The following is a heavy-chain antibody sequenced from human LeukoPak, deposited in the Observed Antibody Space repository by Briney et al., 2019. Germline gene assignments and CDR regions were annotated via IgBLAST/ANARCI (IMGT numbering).Heavy chain of an antibody. CDR1: GFTFSTYA. V-gene: IGHV3-30*18. J-gene: IGHJ4*02. CDR2: ISYDGSNK. CDR3: VQGPTSDRGYGLFDY. D-gene: IGHD6-25*01. Sequence: GGSLRLSCAASGFTFSTYAMHWVRQAPGKGLEWLAAISYDGSNKYYEDSVKGRFTLSRDNSRNTLYLQMNSLRGEDTAVYYCVQGPTSDRGYGLFDYWGQGTLVTVSS.